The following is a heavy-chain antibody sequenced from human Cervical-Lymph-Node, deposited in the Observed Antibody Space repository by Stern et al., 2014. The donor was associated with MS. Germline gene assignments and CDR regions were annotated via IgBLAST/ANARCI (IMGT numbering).Heavy chain of an antibody. CDR1: GFTFSSYX. J-gene: IGHJ6*02. V-gene: IGHV3-33*01. CDR2: LWYDGSNK. Sequence: VQLXXXGGGVVQPGRSLRLSCAASGFTFSSYXMXWXRPXXXXXXXXXXXLWYDGSNKYYADSVKGRFTISRDNSKNTLYLQMNSLRAEDTAVYYCARDCKLRYYYYGMDVWGQGTTVTVSS. D-gene: IGHD1-26*01. CDR3: ARDCKLRYYYYGMDV.